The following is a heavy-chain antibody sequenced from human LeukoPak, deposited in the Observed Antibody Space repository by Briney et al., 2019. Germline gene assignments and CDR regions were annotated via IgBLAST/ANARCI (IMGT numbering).Heavy chain of an antibody. CDR3: AGYYDILTGYPYYFDY. V-gene: IGHV3-23*01. D-gene: IGHD3-9*01. CDR1: GFAFSGSS. Sequence: GGSLRLSCAASGFAFSGSSLHWVRQTSGRGLEWVSAISGSGGSTYYADSVKGRFTISRDNSKNTLYLQMNSLRAEDTAVYYCAGYYDILTGYPYYFDYWGQGTLVTVSS. CDR2: ISGSGGST. J-gene: IGHJ4*02.